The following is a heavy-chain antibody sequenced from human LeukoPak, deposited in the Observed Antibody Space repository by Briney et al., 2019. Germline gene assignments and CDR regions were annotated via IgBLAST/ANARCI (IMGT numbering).Heavy chain of an antibody. V-gene: IGHV3-21*01. J-gene: IGHJ4*02. Sequence: GGSLRLSCAASGFTFSSYSMNWVRQAPGKGLEWVSSISSSSSYLYYADSVKGRFTVSRDNARNSLYLQMNSLRAEDTAVYYCARALPKTGLQSDFDSWGQGTLVTVSS. D-gene: IGHD5-24*01. CDR2: ISSSSSYL. CDR3: ARALPKTGLQSDFDS. CDR1: GFTFSSYS.